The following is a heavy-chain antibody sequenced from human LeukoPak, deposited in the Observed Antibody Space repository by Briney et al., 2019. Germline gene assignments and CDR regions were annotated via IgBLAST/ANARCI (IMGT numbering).Heavy chain of an antibody. CDR2: INTRSKT. V-gene: IGHV3-21*01. CDR1: GFAVSTYS. CDR3: ARETGCSSTSCYGEAFDI. J-gene: IGHJ3*02. D-gene: IGHD2-2*01. Sequence: GGSLRLSCAASGFAVSTYSINWVRQAPGKGLEWVAAINTRSKTYYADSVKGRFTMSRDNAKNSLYLQMNSLRAEDTAVYYCARETGCSSTSCYGEAFDIWGQGTMVTVSS.